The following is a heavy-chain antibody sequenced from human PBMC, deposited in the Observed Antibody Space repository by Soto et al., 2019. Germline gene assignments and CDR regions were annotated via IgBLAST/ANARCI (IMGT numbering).Heavy chain of an antibody. CDR1: GFAFSSYA. J-gene: IGHJ4*02. CDR2: ISPQGGST. D-gene: IGHD2-21*01. Sequence: GGSLRLSCSASGFAFSSYAMHWVRQTPGKGLEYVSAISPQGGSTYYADSMKGRFTISRDDSKNTVYLQMSSLRPDDTAVYYCVNMMIARGAFDFWGQGTLVT. CDR3: VNMMIARGAFDF. V-gene: IGHV3-64D*06.